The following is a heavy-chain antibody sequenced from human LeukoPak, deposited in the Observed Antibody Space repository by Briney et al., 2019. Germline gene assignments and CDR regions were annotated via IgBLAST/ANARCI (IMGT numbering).Heavy chain of an antibody. J-gene: IGHJ6*03. Sequence: PGGALRLSCVASGFTFYSYAMGWVRQPPAREREGVSAISNYGYKTSYTDSLRGRFTISRENSKNTVYLQTSSLRAEDTGIYYCVRNAASDFYYSMGVWGRGTPLIVS. V-gene: IGHV3-23*01. CDR3: VRNAASDFYYSMGV. CDR2: ISNYGYKT. CDR1: GFTFYSYA. D-gene: IGHD6-25*01.